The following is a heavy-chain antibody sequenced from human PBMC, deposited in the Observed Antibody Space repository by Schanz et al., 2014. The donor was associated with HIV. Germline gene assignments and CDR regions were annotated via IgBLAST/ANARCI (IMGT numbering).Heavy chain of an antibody. V-gene: IGHV1-69*01. CDR3: ARDSPVAAGTLDY. J-gene: IGHJ4*02. Sequence: QVQLVQSGAEVKEPGSSVKVFCRASGGTFINYAFSWVRQAPGQGLEWMGGIIPLFGTSNYAQKFQGRATITADESTSTAYMELSSLRSEDTAVYYCARDSPVAAGTLDYWGQGTLVTVSS. D-gene: IGHD6-13*01. CDR2: IIPLFGTS. CDR1: GGTFINYA.